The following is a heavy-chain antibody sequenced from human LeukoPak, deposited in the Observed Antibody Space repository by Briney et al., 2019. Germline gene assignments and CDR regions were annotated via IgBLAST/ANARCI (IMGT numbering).Heavy chain of an antibody. J-gene: IGHJ4*02. V-gene: IGHV4-39*07. CDR2: IYYSGST. Sequence: SETLSLTCTVSGGSISSSSYYWGWIRQPPGKGLEWIGSIYYSGSTYYNPSLKSRVTISVDTSKNQSSLKLSSVTAADTAVYYCARGTEYGSGSYYGYWGQGTLVTVPS. CDR1: GGSISSSSYY. CDR3: ARGTEYGSGSYYGY. D-gene: IGHD3-10*01.